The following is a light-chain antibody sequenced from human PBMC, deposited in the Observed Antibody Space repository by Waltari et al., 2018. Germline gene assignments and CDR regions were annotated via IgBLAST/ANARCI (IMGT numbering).Light chain of an antibody. J-gene: IGLJ2*01. CDR3: CSYAGSYTFGV. CDR2: EIN. Sequence: LTQPRSVSGSPGQSVTISCTGTSSDVGGYNYVSWYQQLPGKAPQLIIYEINTLPSGVPDRFSGSKSGNTASLTISGLQAEDEADYYCCSYAGSYTFGVFGGGTKVTVL. V-gene: IGLV2-11*01. CDR1: SSDVGGYNY.